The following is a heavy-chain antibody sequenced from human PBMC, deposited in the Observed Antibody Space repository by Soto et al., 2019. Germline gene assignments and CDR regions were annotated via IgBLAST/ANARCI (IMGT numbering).Heavy chain of an antibody. CDR3: ARARDWCSGGSCYEGYYYYYMDV. CDR1: GGSISSYY. CDR2: IYYSGST. V-gene: IGHV4-59*01. Sequence: SETLSLTCTVSGGSISSYYWSWIRQPPGKGLEWIGYIYYSGSTNYNPSLKSRVTISVDTSKNQFSLKLSSVTAADTAVYYCARARDWCSGGSCYEGYYYYYMDVWGKGTTVTVSS. D-gene: IGHD2-15*01. J-gene: IGHJ6*03.